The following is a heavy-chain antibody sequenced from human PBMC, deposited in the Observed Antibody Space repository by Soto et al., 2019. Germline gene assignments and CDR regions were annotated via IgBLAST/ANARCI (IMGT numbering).Heavy chain of an antibody. D-gene: IGHD2-21*01. CDR3: AREAYRAHGPPYYFDS. CDR1: GGSFSGYS. CDR2: IDHSGSA. J-gene: IGHJ4*02. V-gene: IGHV4-34*01. Sequence: SETLSLTCAVCGGSFSGYSWTWVRQAPGKGLEWIGEIDHSGSANYSPSLKSRLTLSVDTSKSHFSLSLSSMTAADTAVYYCAREAYRAHGPPYYFDSWGQGTQVTVSS.